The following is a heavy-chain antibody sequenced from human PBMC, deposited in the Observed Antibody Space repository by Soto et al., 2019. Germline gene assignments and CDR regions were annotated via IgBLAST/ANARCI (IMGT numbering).Heavy chain of an antibody. V-gene: IGHV1-69*13. D-gene: IGHD6-19*01. Sequence: GASVKVSCKASGGTFSSYGISWVRQAPGQGLEWMGGIIPIFGTANYAQKFQGRVTITADESTSTAYMELSSLRSEDTAVYYCAREGLPYVTGNSSGWYSEFFQPWGQGTLVTVSS. J-gene: IGHJ1*01. CDR2: IIPIFGTA. CDR3: AREGLPYVTGNSSGWYSEFFQP. CDR1: GGTFSSYG.